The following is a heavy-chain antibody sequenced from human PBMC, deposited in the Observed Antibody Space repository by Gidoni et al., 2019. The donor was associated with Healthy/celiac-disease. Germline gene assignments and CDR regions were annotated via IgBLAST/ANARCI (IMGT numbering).Heavy chain of an antibody. CDR2: ISAYNGNT. J-gene: IGHJ4*02. Sequence: QVQLVQSGAEVKKPGASVKVSCTASGYSFTSYGISWVRQAPGQGLEWMGWISAYNGNTNYAQKLQGRVTMTTDTSTSTAYMELRSLRSDDTAVYYCARGPHLTMIVVVAPFDYWGQGTLVTVSS. D-gene: IGHD3-22*01. V-gene: IGHV1-18*01. CDR1: GYSFTSYG. CDR3: ARGPHLTMIVVVAPFDY.